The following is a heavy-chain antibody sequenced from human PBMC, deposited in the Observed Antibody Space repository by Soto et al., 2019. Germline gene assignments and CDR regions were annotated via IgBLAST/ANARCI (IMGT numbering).Heavy chain of an antibody. D-gene: IGHD2-8*01. Sequence: GSLRLSCAASGFTFIDYAMHWFRHLPLQGLEWVAVISFDGNIKYDADSVKGRFTISRDNSKNTLFLQMDSLKGEDTAVYSCARAPRRYCTSLSCLGLYGLDVWGQGTAVTVSS. J-gene: IGHJ6*02. CDR3: ARAPRRYCTSLSCLGLYGLDV. CDR1: GFTFIDYA. CDR2: ISFDGNIK. V-gene: IGHV3-30-3*01.